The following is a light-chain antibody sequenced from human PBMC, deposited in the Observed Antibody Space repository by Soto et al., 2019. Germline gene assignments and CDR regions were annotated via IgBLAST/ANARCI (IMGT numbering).Light chain of an antibody. V-gene: IGKV1-9*01. J-gene: IGKJ2*01. CDR3: QHLNSYPYT. CDR2: AAS. CDR1: QGISSY. Sequence: DIQLTQSPSFLSASVGDRVTITCRASQGISSYLAWYQQKPGKAPKVLIYAASTLQSGVPSRFSGSGSGTEFNLTISSLQPEDCATYYCQHLNSYPYTFGQGTKLEIK.